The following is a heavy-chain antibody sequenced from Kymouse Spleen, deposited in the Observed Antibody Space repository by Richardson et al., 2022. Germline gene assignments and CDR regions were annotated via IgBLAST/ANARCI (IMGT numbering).Heavy chain of an antibody. J-gene: IGHJ6*02. Sequence: QVQLVESGGGVVQPGRSLRLSCAASGFTFSSYGMHWVRQAPGKGLEWVAVISYDGSNKYYADSVKGRFTISRDNSKNTLYLQMNSLRAEDTAVYYCAKDRITGTTRLYYYYGMDVWGQGTTVTVSS. CDR2: ISYDGSNK. V-gene: IGHV3-30*18. CDR3: AKDRITGTTRLYYYYGMDV. CDR1: GFTFSSYG. D-gene: IGHD1-20*01.